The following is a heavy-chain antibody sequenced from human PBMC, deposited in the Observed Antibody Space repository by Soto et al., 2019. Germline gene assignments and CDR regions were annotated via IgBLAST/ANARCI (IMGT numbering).Heavy chain of an antibody. CDR2: IYPSDSDT. CDR3: ARGGVSARTFDY. J-gene: IGHJ4*02. Sequence: SLKISCKGSGYNFAGYWIAWVRQMPGKGLELMGIIYPSDSDTRYRPSFQGQVTISADKSISSAYLQWSSLRASDTAMYYCARGGVSARTFDYWGQGTPVTVSS. CDR1: GYNFAGYW. D-gene: IGHD6-6*01. V-gene: IGHV5-51*01.